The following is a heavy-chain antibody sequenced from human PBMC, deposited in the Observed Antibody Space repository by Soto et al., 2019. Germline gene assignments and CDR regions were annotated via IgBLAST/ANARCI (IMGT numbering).Heavy chain of an antibody. J-gene: IGHJ6*02. Sequence: GASVKVSCKASGGTFSSYAISWVRQAPGQGLEWMGRIIPIFGTANYAQKFQGRVTITADESTSTAYMELSSLRSEDTAVYYCAREARIVVVPAARNYYYYGMDVWGQGTTVTVSS. CDR3: AREARIVVVPAARNYYYYGMDV. V-gene: IGHV1-69*13. D-gene: IGHD2-2*01. CDR2: IIPIFGTA. CDR1: GGTFSSYA.